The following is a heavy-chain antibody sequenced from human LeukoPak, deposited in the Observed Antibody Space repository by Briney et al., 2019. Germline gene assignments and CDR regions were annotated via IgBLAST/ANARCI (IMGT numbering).Heavy chain of an antibody. CDR1: GGSISRGGYY. CDR3: ASGVSAALGYYYMDV. J-gene: IGHJ6*03. V-gene: IGHV4-30-2*01. D-gene: IGHD3-10*01. CDR2: IYHSGST. Sequence: SETLSLTCTVSGGSISRGGYYWSWIRQPPGKGLEWIGYIYHSGSTYYNPSLKSRVTISVDRSKNQFSLKLSSVTAADTAVYYCASGVSAALGYYYMDVWGKGTTVTVSS.